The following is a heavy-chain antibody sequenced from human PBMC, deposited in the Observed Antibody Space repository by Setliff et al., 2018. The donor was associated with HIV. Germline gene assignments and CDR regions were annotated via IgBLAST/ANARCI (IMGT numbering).Heavy chain of an antibody. CDR3: ALPYCSGGNCWSSASLPPAGWFDP. CDR2: IIPMYGVT. V-gene: IGHV1-69*05. Sequence: SVKVSCKASGGTFSSYVISWVRQAPGQGPEWMGGIIPMYGVTNYAQKFQGRVTITTDESTSTAYLELSSLRSEDTSVYYCALPYCSGGNCWSSASLPPAGWFDPWGQGTLVTVSS. CDR1: GGTFSSYV. J-gene: IGHJ5*02. D-gene: IGHD2-15*01.